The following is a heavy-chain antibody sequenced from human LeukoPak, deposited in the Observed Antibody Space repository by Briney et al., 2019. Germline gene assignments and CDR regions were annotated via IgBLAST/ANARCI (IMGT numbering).Heavy chain of an antibody. J-gene: IGHJ4*02. CDR2: IYYSGST. CDR3: ARDGETYCGGDCYPPIDY. V-gene: IGHV4-39*07. CDR1: GGSISSSSYY. Sequence: PSGTLSLTCTVSGGSISSSSYYWGWIRQPPGKGLEWIGSIYYSGSTYYNPSLKSRVTISVDTSKNQFSLKLSSVTAADTAVYYCARDGETYCGGDCYPPIDYWGQGTLVTVSS. D-gene: IGHD2-21*02.